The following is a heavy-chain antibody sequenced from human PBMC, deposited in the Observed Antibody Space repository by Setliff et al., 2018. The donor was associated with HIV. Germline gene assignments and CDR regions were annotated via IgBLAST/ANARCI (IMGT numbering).Heavy chain of an antibody. CDR1: GGSISSGDYY. CDR3: ARRGYSGYDWADYFDY. D-gene: IGHD5-12*01. CDR2: ISYSGST. V-gene: IGHV4-30-4*08. Sequence: SETLSLTCTVSGGSISSGDYYWSWIRQPPGKGLEWIGYISYSGSTYYNPSLKSRVTISVDTSKNQFSLKLSSVTAADTAVYYCARRGYSGYDWADYFDYWGQGTLVTVSS. J-gene: IGHJ4*02.